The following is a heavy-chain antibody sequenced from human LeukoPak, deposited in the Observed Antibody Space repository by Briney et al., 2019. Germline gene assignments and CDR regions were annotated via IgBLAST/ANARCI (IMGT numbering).Heavy chain of an antibody. CDR2: IKQDGSEK. CDR1: GFTFSSYW. J-gene: IGHJ4*02. Sequence: GGSLRLSCAASGFTFSSYWMSCVRQAPGKGLEWVANIKQDGSEKYYVDSVKGRFTISRDNAKNSLYLQMNSLRAEDTAVYYCARAPGDPRGYYFDYWGQGTLVTVSS. D-gene: IGHD2-21*02. V-gene: IGHV3-7*01. CDR3: ARAPGDPRGYYFDY.